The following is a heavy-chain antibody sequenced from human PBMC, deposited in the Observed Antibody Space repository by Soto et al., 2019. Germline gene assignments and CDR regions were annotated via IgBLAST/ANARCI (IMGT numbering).Heavy chain of an antibody. CDR2: IYYSGST. CDR3: ARAKNSGYAIPFDP. J-gene: IGHJ5*02. D-gene: IGHD5-12*01. CDR1: GGSVSSGSYY. Sequence: KTSETLSLTCTVSGGSVSSGSYYWSWIRQPPGKGLEWIGYIYYSGSTNYNPSLKSRVTISVDTSKNQFSLKLSSVTAADTAVYYCARAKNSGYAIPFDPWGQGTLVTVSS. V-gene: IGHV4-61*01.